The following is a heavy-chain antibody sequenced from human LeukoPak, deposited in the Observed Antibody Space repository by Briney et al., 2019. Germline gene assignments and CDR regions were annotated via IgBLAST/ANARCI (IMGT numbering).Heavy chain of an antibody. J-gene: IGHJ4*02. CDR3: ATLGEYYDSSGYYYN. D-gene: IGHD3-22*01. CDR2: INHSGST. V-gene: IGHV4-34*01. CDR1: GGSFSGFY. Sequence: SETLSLTCAVYGGSFSGFYWSWIRQPPGKGLEWIGEINHSGSTYYNPSLKSRVTISEDTSKNQFSLKLTSVTAADTAVYYCATLGEYYDSSGYYYNWGQGTLVTVSS.